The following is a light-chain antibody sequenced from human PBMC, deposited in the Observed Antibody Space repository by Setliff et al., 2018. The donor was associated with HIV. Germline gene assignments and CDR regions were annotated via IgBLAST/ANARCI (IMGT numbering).Light chain of an antibody. CDR2: DVS. J-gene: IGLJ1*01. CDR3: SSYTSSSTIYV. V-gene: IGLV2-14*01. CDR1: SSDVGGYNY. Sequence: QSVLTQPASVSESPGQSITISCTGTSSDVGGYNYVSWYQQHPGKAPKLMIYDVSKRPSGVSNRFSGSKSGDTASLAISGLQAEDEANYYCSSYTSSSTIYVLGTGTKVTVL.